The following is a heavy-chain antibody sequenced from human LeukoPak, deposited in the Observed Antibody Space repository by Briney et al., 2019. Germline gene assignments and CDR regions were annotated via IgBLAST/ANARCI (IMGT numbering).Heavy chain of an antibody. CDR2: IYYSGST. CDR3: ARGSGSYIDY. V-gene: IGHV4-59*01. Sequence: KPSETLSLTCTVSGGSISSYYWSWIRQPPGKGLEWIGYIYYSGSTNYNPSLKSRVTISVDTSKNQFSLKLSSVTAADTAVYYCARGSGSYIDYWGQGTLVTVSS. J-gene: IGHJ4*02. CDR1: GGSISSYY. D-gene: IGHD3-10*01.